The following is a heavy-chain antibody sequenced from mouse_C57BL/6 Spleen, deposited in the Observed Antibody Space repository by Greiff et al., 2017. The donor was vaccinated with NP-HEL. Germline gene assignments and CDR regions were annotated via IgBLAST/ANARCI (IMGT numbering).Heavy chain of an antibody. D-gene: IGHD2-4*01. CDR3: TTYYYDYDGYAMDY. J-gene: IGHJ4*01. Sequence: QVQLQQSGAELVRPGASVTLSCKASGYTFTDYEMHWVKQTPVHGLEWIGAIDPETGGTAYNQKFKGKAILTADKSSSTAYMELRSLTSEDSAVYYCTTYYYDYDGYAMDYWGQGTSVTVSS. CDR2: IDPETGGT. CDR1: GYTFTDYE. V-gene: IGHV1-15*01.